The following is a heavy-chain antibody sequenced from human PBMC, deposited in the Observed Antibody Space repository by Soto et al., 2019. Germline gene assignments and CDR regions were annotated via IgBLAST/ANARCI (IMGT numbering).Heavy chain of an antibody. J-gene: IGHJ4*02. CDR2: VSFRGDI. V-gene: IGHV3-21*01. D-gene: IGHD2-2*01. Sequence: LRLSCTASGFMFSSYTMNWVRQAPGKGLEWVSSVSFRGDIYYADSLEGRFTISRDDAKNSLYLQMNSLRAEDTAVYYCARGCSSASCYYYWGQGTLVTV. CDR3: ARGCSSASCYYY. CDR1: GFMFSSYT.